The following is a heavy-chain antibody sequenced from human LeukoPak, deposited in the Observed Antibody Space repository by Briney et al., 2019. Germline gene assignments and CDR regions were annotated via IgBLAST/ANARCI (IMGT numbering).Heavy chain of an antibody. V-gene: IGHV4-34*12. CDR2: IIHSGST. D-gene: IGHD3-10*01. J-gene: IGHJ4*02. CDR1: GGSFSGYY. Sequence: SETLSLTCAVYGGSFSGYYWTWIRQPPGKGLEWIGEIIHSGSTNYNPSLRSRVTISVDTSKNQFSLKLSSVTAADTAVYYCARRTVRGVIKYWDQGSLVTVSS. CDR3: ARRTVRGVIKY.